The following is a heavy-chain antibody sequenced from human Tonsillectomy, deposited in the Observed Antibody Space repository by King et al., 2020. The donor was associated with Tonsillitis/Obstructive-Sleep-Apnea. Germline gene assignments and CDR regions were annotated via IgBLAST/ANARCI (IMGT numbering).Heavy chain of an antibody. CDR2: IYYKGGS. CDR1: GGSINSDIFY. V-gene: IGHV4-39*01. Sequence: LQLQESGPGLAKPSETLSLTCTVSGGSINSDIFYWGWIRQPPGKGLEWLGIIYYKGGSYYNTSLKSRVTMSVDTSKNQFSLRLTSVTAADTAVYFCARYYYDSGSYRFDSWGPGALVIVSS. CDR3: ARYYYDSGSYRFDS. J-gene: IGHJ4*02. D-gene: IGHD3-10*01.